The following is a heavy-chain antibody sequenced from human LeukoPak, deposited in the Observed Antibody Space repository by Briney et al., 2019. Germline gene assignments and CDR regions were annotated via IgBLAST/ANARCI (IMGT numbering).Heavy chain of an antibody. CDR1: GGSISTYY. D-gene: IGHD5-12*01. Sequence: SETLSLTCTVSGGSISTYYWTWIRQSAGRGLDYIGRIHSGGTTNYNPSLTSRITLSVDTSKNQFSLKLTSVTAADTAVYFCARDSPNGYTHGHRYYYMDVWGKGTTVTVSS. J-gene: IGHJ6*03. V-gene: IGHV4-4*07. CDR2: IHSGGTT. CDR3: ARDSPNGYTHGHRYYYMDV.